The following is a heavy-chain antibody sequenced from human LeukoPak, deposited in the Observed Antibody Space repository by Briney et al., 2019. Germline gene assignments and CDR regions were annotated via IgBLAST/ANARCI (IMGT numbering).Heavy chain of an antibody. Sequence: PGGSLRLSCAVSGFTFSNSAMSWVRQAPGKGLEWVSGISGNGDTTYYADSVEGRFTISRDNSENTLYLQMNSLRAADTAAYYCAKDLYSSVSSVYWGQGTLVTVSS. V-gene: IGHV3-23*01. CDR2: ISGNGDTT. J-gene: IGHJ4*02. CDR1: GFTFSNSA. CDR3: AKDLYSSVSSVY. D-gene: IGHD6-19*01.